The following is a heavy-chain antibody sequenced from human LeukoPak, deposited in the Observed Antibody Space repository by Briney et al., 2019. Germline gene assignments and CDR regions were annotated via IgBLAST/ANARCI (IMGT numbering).Heavy chain of an antibody. V-gene: IGHV3-30-3*01. CDR3: ARAPMSYDSSGFGGAFDI. CDR1: GFTFSNYA. CDR2: ISYDGTNK. J-gene: IGHJ3*02. D-gene: IGHD3-22*01. Sequence: PGRSVRLSCAASGFTFSNYAMHWVRQAPDKGLEWVAVISYDGTNKYYADSVKGRFTISRDNSKNTMYLQMNSLRAEDTAMYYCARAPMSYDSSGFGGAFDIGGQGKRFPVSS.